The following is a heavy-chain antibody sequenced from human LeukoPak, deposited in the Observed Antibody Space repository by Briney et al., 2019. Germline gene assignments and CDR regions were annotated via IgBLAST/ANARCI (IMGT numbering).Heavy chain of an antibody. Sequence: SETLSLTCTVSGGSISSGDYYWSWIRQPPGKGLEWIGSIFYSGSTYYNPSLKSRVTISVDTSKNQFSLKLTSVTAADTAVYYCASSVRGYYDPGSLDYWGQGTLVTVSS. D-gene: IGHD3-3*01. CDR2: IFYSGST. J-gene: IGHJ4*02. V-gene: IGHV4-39*01. CDR1: GGSISSGDYY. CDR3: ASSVRGYYDPGSLDY.